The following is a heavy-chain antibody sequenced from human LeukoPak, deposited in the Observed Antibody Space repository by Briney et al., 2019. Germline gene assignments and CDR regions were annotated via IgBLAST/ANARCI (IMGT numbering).Heavy chain of an antibody. D-gene: IGHD3-3*01. Sequence: PGGSLRLSCAASGFTFSSYWMSWVRQAPGKGLEWVANIKQDGSEKYYVDSVKGRFTISRDNAKNSLYLQMNSLRAEDTAVYYCARAGSSIEMEWLLYSLGDAFDIWGQGTMVTVSS. J-gene: IGHJ3*02. CDR2: IKQDGSEK. CDR3: ARAGSSIEMEWLLYSLGDAFDI. V-gene: IGHV3-7*01. CDR1: GFTFSSYW.